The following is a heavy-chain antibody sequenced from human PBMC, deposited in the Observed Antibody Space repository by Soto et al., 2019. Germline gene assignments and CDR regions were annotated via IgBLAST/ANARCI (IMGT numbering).Heavy chain of an antibody. CDR1: GFSFTTYG. CDR3: VKDHCGGDCYSDPYFDY. CDR2: IWFDGSKQ. D-gene: IGHD2-21*02. J-gene: IGHJ4*02. Sequence: QVQLVESGGGVVQPGRSLRLSCVASGFSFTTYGLHWVRQAPGRGLEWVAVIWFDGSKQYYADSVKCRFTISRENSKLSVYLEMNSRRVEDMAVYDCVKDHCGGDCYSDPYFDYWGQGTLVTVSS. V-gene: IGHV3-33*06.